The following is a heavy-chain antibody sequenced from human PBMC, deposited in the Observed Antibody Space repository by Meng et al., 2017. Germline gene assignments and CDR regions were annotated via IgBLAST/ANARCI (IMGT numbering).Heavy chain of an antibody. CDR1: GVSFSDSD. D-gene: IGHD3-22*01. CDR3: ARGDYDSSGYYYFNRPPLRDYYYYGMDV. J-gene: IGHJ6*02. Sequence: GGSLRLSCAVSGVSFSDSDIHWVRQASGKGLEWVGRIGTKPKSYAAAYAASVRDRFTISRDDSKNTAYLQMNSLRAEDTAVYYCARGDYDSSGYYYFNRPPLRDYYYYGMDVWGQGTTVTVSS. V-gene: IGHV3-73*01. CDR2: IGTKPKSYAA.